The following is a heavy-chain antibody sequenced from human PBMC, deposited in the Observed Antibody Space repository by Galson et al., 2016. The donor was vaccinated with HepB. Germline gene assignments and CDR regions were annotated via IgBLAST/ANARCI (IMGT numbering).Heavy chain of an antibody. CDR2: IKEDGSEK. CDR1: GFPFTLYY. D-gene: IGHD6-25*01. J-gene: IGHJ4*02. V-gene: IGHV3-7*03. CDR3: ARSPSAAY. Sequence: SLRLSCAVSGFPFTLYYMSWVRQAPGKGLEWVANIKEDGSEKHYADSVKGRFTISRDNAKNSLYLQMNGLRVEDTAVYYCARSPSAAYWGQGTLVTVSS.